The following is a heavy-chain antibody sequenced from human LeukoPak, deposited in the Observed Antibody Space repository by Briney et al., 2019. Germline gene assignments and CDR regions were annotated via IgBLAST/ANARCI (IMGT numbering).Heavy chain of an antibody. J-gene: IGHJ4*02. V-gene: IGHV1-18*01. CDR1: GYTFTSYG. D-gene: IGHD2-2*01. Sequence: ASVKVSCKASGYTFTSYGISWVRQAPGQGLEWMGWISAYNGNTNYAQEPQGRVTMTTDTSTSTAYMELRSLRSDDTAVYYCARVDIVVVPAASFDYWGQGTLVTVSS. CDR3: ARVDIVVVPAASFDY. CDR2: ISAYNGNT.